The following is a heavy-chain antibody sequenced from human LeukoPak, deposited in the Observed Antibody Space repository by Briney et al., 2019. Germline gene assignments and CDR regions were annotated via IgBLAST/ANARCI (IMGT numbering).Heavy chain of an antibody. V-gene: IGHV3-33*01. Sequence: GGSLRLSCAGSGFTFGGYGMHWFRQTPGKGLEWVAVIAYDGSRAFYADSVKGRFTISRDNSKNTVSVQMDDLRAEDTAVYYCARDWYYDFWSGYPSFDYWGQGTLVTVSS. J-gene: IGHJ4*02. CDR1: GFTFGGYG. CDR2: IAYDGSRA. D-gene: IGHD3-3*01. CDR3: ARDWYYDFWSGYPSFDY.